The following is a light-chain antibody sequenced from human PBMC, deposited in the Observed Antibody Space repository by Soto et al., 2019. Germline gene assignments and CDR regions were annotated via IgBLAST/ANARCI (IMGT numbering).Light chain of an antibody. CDR3: SSYISSSTLTV. J-gene: IGLJ1*01. Sequence: QSALTQPASVSRSPGQSITISCTGTSSDVGGYNHVSWYQQHPGKAPKLMICEVSNRPSGVSNRFSGSKSGNTASLTISGLQAEDEADYYCSSYISSSTLTVFGTGTQLTVL. V-gene: IGLV2-14*01. CDR2: EVS. CDR1: SSDVGGYNH.